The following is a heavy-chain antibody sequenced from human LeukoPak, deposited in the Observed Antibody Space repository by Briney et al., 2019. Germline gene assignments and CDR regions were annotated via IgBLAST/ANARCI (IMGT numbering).Heavy chain of an antibody. CDR3: ARAISLVGNAFDI. V-gene: IGHV4-34*01. CDR2: INHSGST. Sequence: SETLSLTCAVYGGSFSGYYWSWIRQPPGKGLEWIGEINHSGSTNYNPSLKSRVTISVDTSKNQFSLKLSSVTAADTAVYYCARAISLVGNAFDIWGQGTMVTVSS. J-gene: IGHJ3*02. D-gene: IGHD1-26*01. CDR1: GGSFSGYY.